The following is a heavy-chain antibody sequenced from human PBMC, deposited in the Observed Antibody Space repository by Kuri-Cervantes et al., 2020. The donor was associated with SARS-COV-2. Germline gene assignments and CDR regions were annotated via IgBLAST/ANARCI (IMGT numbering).Heavy chain of an antibody. J-gene: IGHJ2*01. CDR2: ISYDGSNK. V-gene: IGHV3-30-3*01. CDR3: ARGDFWNGYYNWYFDL. CDR1: GFTFSSYA. Sequence: GESLKISCAASGFTFSSYAMHWVRQAPGKGLEWVAVISYDGSNKYYADSVKGRFTISRDNSKNTLYLQMNSLRAEDTAVYYCARGDFWNGYYNWYFDLWGRGTLVTVSS. D-gene: IGHD3-3*01.